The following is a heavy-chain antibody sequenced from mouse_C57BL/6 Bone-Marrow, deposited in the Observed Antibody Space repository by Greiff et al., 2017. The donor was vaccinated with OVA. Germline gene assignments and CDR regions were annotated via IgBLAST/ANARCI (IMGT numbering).Heavy chain of an antibody. V-gene: IGHV1-26*01. D-gene: IGHD1-1*02. CDR1: GYTFTDYY. CDR2: INPNNGGT. CDR3: ASDLWRHYYAMDY. J-gene: IGHJ4*01. Sequence: VQLQQSGPELVKPGASVKISCKASGYTFTDYYMNWVKQSHGKSLEWIGDINPNNGGTSYNQKFKGKATLTVDKSSSTAYMELRSLTSEDSAVYYCASDLWRHYYAMDYWGKGTSVTVSS.